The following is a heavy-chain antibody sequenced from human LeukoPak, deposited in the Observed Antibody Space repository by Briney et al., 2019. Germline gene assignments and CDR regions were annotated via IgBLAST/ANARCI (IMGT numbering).Heavy chain of an antibody. V-gene: IGHV3-66*01. D-gene: IGHD6-13*01. CDR3: ARGGAGTSRYYYYYYGMDV. CDR1: GFTVSSNY. Sequence: GGSLRISCAASGFTVSSNYMSWVRQAPGKGLEWVSVIYSGGSTYYADSVKGRFTISRDNSKNTLYLQMNSLRAEDTAVYYCARGGAGTSRYYYYYYGMDVWGQGTTVTVSS. J-gene: IGHJ6*02. CDR2: IYSGGST.